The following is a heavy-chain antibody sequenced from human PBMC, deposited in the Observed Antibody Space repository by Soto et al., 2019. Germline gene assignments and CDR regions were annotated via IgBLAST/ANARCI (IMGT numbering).Heavy chain of an antibody. D-gene: IGHD3-10*01. Sequence: SETLSLTCTVSGGPVSSGNYYWSWIRQPPGKGLEWIGYIYYSGSTNYNPSLKSRVTISVDTSKNQFSLKVSSVTAADTAVYYCARGASLYGSGTYEDWFDPRGQGTLVT. CDR1: GGPVSSGNYY. V-gene: IGHV4-61*01. CDR3: ARGASLYGSGTYEDWFDP. J-gene: IGHJ5*02. CDR2: IYYSGST.